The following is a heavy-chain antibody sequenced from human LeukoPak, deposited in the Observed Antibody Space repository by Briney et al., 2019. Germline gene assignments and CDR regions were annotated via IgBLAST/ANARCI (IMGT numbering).Heavy chain of an antibody. D-gene: IGHD3-10*01. Sequence: GEPLKTSCKGSGYSFASYWIGWVRQMPGKGLELMGIIYPGDSDTRYSPSFQGQVTISADKSINTAYLQWSSLKASDTAMYYCARRMVRGVIDYWGEGTLVTVSS. CDR2: IYPGDSDT. CDR3: ARRMVRGVIDY. V-gene: IGHV5-51*01. J-gene: IGHJ4*02. CDR1: GYSFASYW.